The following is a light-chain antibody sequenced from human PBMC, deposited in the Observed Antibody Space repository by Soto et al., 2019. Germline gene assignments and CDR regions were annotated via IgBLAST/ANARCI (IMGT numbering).Light chain of an antibody. J-gene: IGLJ2*01. V-gene: IGLV1-40*01. CDR3: QSYDSSLSGRDVV. CDR2: GNS. Sequence: HSVLTQPPSVSGAPGQKVTISCTGSSSNIGAGYDVHWYQQLPGTAPKLLIYGNSNRPSGVPDRFSGSKSGTSASLAITGLQAEDEADYYCQSYDSSLSGRDVVFGGGTKLTVL. CDR1: SSNIGAGYD.